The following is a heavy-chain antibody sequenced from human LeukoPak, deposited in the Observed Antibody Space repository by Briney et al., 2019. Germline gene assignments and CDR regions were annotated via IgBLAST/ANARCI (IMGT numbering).Heavy chain of an antibody. CDR3: ARRVFSGWGYYFDY. J-gene: IGHJ4*02. CDR1: GYSFTGYY. CDR2: INPKSGGT. Sequence: ASVKVSCKASGYSFTGYYLDWVRQAPGQGLEWMGWINPKSGGTNYAQKFPGRVTVTRDTSISTAYMELSSLRSDDTATYYCARRVFSGWGYYFDYWGQGTLVTVSS. V-gene: IGHV1-2*02. D-gene: IGHD6-19*01.